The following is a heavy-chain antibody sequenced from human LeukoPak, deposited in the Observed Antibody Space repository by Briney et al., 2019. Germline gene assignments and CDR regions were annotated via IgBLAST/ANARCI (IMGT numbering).Heavy chain of an antibody. V-gene: IGHV3-30*04. D-gene: IGHD3-10*01. CDR3: ARDFLYGSGSYSFNWFDP. CDR1: GFTFSSYA. CDR2: ISYDGSNK. J-gene: IGHJ5*02. Sequence: GGSLRLSCAASGFTFSSYAMHWVRQAPGKGLEWLAVISYDGSNKYYADSVKGRFTISRDNSKNTLYLQMNSLRAEDTAVYYCARDFLYGSGSYSFNWFDPWGQGTLVTVSS.